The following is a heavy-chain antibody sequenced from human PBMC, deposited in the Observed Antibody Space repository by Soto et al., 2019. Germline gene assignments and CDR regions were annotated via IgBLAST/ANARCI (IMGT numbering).Heavy chain of an antibody. V-gene: IGHV4-59*08. CDR2: IYYSGST. CDR3: ARRYSSAFDI. D-gene: IGHD6-13*01. CDR1: GWYSRSSY. J-gene: IGHJ3*02. Sequence: SEILCRTDTLYGWYSRSSYWSWIRQPPGKGLEWIGYIYYSGSTNYNPSLKSRVTISVDTSKNQFSLKLSSVTAADTAVYYCARRYSSAFDIWGQGTMVS.